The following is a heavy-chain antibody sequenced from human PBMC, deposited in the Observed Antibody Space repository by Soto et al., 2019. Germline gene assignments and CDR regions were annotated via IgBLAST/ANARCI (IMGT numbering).Heavy chain of an antibody. J-gene: IGHJ5*02. CDR3: ARAYYYDSSGPPDWFDP. V-gene: IGHV3-11*06. CDR2: ISSSSSYT. Sequence: GGSLRLSCAASGFTFSDYYMSWIRQAPGKGLEWVSYISSSSSYTNYADSVKGRLTISRDNAKNSLYLQMNSLRAEDTAVYYCARAYYYDSSGPPDWFDPWGQGTLVTVS. D-gene: IGHD3-22*01. CDR1: GFTFSDYY.